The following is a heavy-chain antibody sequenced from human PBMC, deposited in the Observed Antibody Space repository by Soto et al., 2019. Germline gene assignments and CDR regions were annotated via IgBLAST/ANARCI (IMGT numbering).Heavy chain of an antibody. D-gene: IGHD4-4*01. CDR2: IYYSGST. CDR3: ARMSNSHYWYFDL. V-gene: IGHV4-31*03. CDR1: GGSISSGGYY. J-gene: IGHJ2*01. Sequence: QVQLQESGPGLVKPSQTLSLTCTVSGGSISSGGYYWSWIRQHPGKGLEWIGYIYYSGSTYYNPSLTSRVTISVDTSKNQFSLKLSSVTAADTAVYYCARMSNSHYWYFDLWGRGTLVTVSS.